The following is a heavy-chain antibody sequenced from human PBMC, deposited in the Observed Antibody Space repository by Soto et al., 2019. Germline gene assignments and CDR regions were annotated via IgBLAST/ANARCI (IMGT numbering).Heavy chain of an antibody. CDR1: GFSFSSYW. CDR3: AIPTSTVSYWFDP. CDR2: IKEDGGEQ. D-gene: IGHD4-4*01. J-gene: IGHJ5*02. V-gene: IGHV3-7*03. Sequence: EIQLMQSGGGLVRPGGSLRLSCAASGFSFSSYWMSWVRQAPGKGPEWVANIKEDGGEQHYVDSVKGRFTISRDNTENSLFLQMNNLRAEDSAIYYCAIPTSTVSYWFDPGGPGTQVTVSS.